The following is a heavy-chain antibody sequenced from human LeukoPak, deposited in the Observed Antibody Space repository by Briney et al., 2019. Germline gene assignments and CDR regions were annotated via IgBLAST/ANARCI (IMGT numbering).Heavy chain of an antibody. D-gene: IGHD3-16*01. J-gene: IGHJ4*02. V-gene: IGHV1-8*01. CDR2: MSPNSGDT. CDR3: VRTPPNWGFDY. Sequence: ASVKVSCRASGYTFTTHDINWVRQATGQGLEWLGWMSPNSGDTGYAQKFQGRVTMTSDSSISTAFMELSSLRSENTAIYYCVRTPPNWGFDYWGQGTLVTVSS. CDR1: GYTFTTHD.